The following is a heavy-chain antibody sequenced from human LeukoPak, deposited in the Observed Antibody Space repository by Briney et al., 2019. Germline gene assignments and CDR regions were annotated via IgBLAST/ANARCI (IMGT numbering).Heavy chain of an antibody. CDR1: GGSINSYY. CDR3: ARGHLHEY. V-gene: IGHV4-59*01. CDR2: IYYSGST. D-gene: IGHD3-3*02. J-gene: IGHJ4*02. Sequence: PPETLSLTCTVSGGSINSYYWSWIRQPPGKGLEWIGYIYYSGSTYYNPSLKSRVTISIDASKNQFSLKLSSVTTADTAVYYCARGHLHEYWGQGTLVTVSS.